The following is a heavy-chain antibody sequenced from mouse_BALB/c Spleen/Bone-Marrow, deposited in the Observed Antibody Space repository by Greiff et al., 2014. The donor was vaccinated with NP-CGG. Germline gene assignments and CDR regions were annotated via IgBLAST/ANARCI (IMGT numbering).Heavy chain of an antibody. D-gene: IGHD2-3*01. CDR3: ARRGGWLGYFDV. Sequence: VQLQQPGAELMKPGASVKISCKATGYTFSSYWIEWVKQRPGHGLEWIGETLPGSGSTNYNEKFKGKATFTADTSSNTAYMQLSSLTSEDSAVYYCARRGGWLGYFDVWGAGTTVTVSS. J-gene: IGHJ1*01. CDR1: GYTFSSYW. V-gene: IGHV1-9*01. CDR2: TLPGSGST.